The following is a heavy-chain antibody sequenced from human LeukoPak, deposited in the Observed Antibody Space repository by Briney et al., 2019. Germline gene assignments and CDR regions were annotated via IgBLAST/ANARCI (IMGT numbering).Heavy chain of an antibody. CDR1: GGSFSGFY. V-gene: IGHV4-34*01. CDR3: ARGLSLRSFDWLLPEYFDP. Sequence: SETLSLTCAVHGGSFSGFYWSWIRQPPGKGLEWIGEIHHTGSTNYTPSLRSRVTMSLDTSKNQFSLKLTSVTAADTAVYYCARGLSLRSFDWLLPEYFDPWGQGTLVTVSS. D-gene: IGHD3-9*01. J-gene: IGHJ5*02. CDR2: IHHTGST.